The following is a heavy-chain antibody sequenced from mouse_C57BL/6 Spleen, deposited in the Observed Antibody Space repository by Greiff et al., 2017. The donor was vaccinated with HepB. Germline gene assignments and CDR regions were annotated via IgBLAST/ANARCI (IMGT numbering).Heavy chain of an antibody. J-gene: IGHJ2*01. Sequence: VQLQQPGAELVKPGASVKLSCKASGYTFTTYPIHWVKQKPGQGLEWIGMFHPNSGSTNYNEKFKCKATVTVYKSSSTVYMQLSRLTSEDSAVYYCARVEDYEARWDYWGQGTTVTVSA. D-gene: IGHD2-4*01. CDR1: GYTFTTYP. V-gene: IGHV1-64*01. CDR3: ARVEDYEARWDY. CDR2: FHPNSGST.